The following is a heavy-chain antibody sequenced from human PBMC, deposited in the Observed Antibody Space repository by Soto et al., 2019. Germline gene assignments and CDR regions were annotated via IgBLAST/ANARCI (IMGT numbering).Heavy chain of an antibody. D-gene: IGHD3-16*01. Sequence: QVQLVESGGGVVQPGGSLRLSCAASGFPFRGYAMHWVRQGPGKALEWVAVMSHEGITIDYADSVKGRFTISRDNSKNTLFLEISSLRAEDTAEYYCPRDAWTITAGSDLEHRGQGTLVTVSS. V-gene: IGHV3-30-3*01. CDR2: MSHEGITI. J-gene: IGHJ4*02. CDR1: GFPFRGYA. CDR3: PRDAWTITAGSDLEH.